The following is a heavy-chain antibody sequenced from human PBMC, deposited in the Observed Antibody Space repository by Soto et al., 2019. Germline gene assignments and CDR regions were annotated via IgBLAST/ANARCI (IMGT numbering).Heavy chain of an antibody. V-gene: IGHV4-59*01. Sequence: SETLSLTCAVCGGSISSSEWSWIRQPPGKGLEWIGYIYYSGSTNYNPSLKSRVTISVDTSKNQFSLKLSSVTAADTAVYYCARDIMGTNYYYYGMDVWGQGTTVNAP. D-gene: IGHD2-8*01. CDR3: ARDIMGTNYYYYGMDV. CDR2: IYYSGST. CDR1: GGSISSSE. J-gene: IGHJ6*02.